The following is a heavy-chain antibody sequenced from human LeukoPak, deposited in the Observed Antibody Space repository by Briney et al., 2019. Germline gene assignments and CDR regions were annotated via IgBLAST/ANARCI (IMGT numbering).Heavy chain of an antibody. Sequence: PGRSLRLSCAASGFTFSSYGMHWVRQAPGKGLEWVAVISYDGSNKYYADSVKGRFTISRDNSKNTLYLQMNSLRAEDTAVYYCARRPRDTSGYYLGAFHDWGQGTTVTVSS. CDR2: ISYDGSNK. J-gene: IGHJ3*01. V-gene: IGHV3-30*03. CDR1: GFTFSSYG. CDR3: ARRPRDTSGYYLGAFHD. D-gene: IGHD3-22*01.